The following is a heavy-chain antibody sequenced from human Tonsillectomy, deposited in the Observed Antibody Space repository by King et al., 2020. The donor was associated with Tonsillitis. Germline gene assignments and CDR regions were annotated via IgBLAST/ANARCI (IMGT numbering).Heavy chain of an antibody. Sequence: VQLVESGGGVVQPGRSLRLSCAASGFTFSSYGMHWVRQAPGKGLEWVAVVSYDGSNKYYADSVKGRFTISRDNSKNTLYLQMNSLRAEDTAVYYCAKVWHLFVSWGRGTLVTVSS. D-gene: IGHD3-16*01. J-gene: IGHJ4*02. CDR3: AKVWHLFVS. CDR1: GFTFSSYG. CDR2: VSYDGSNK. V-gene: IGHV3-30*18.